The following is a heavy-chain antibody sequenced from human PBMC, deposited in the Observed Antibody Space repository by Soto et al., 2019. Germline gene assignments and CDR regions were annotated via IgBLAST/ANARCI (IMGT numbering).Heavy chain of an antibody. CDR2: IYYSGST. CDR1: GGSISSYY. CDR3: ARDRVWFGEWNGMDV. D-gene: IGHD3-10*01. V-gene: IGHV4-59*01. J-gene: IGHJ6*02. Sequence: KASETLSLTCTVSGGSISSYYWSWIRQPPGKGLEWIGYIYYSGSTNYNPSLKSRVTISVDTSKNQFSLKLSSVTAADTAVYYCARDRVWFGEWNGMDVWGQGTTVTVSS.